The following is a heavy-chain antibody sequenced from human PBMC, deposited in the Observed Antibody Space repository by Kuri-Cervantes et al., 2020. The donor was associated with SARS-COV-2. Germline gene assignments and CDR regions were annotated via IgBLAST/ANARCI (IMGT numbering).Heavy chain of an antibody. V-gene: IGHV1-69*04. D-gene: IGHD4-17*01. CDR3: ARDLTVTTALGY. J-gene: IGHJ4*02. Sequence: SVKVSCKASGYTFTSYGISWVRRAPGQGLEWMGRIIPILGIANYAQKFQGRVTITADKSTSTAYIELSSLRSEDTAVYYCARDLTVTTALGYWGQGTLVTVSS. CDR2: IIPILGIA. CDR1: GYTFTSYG.